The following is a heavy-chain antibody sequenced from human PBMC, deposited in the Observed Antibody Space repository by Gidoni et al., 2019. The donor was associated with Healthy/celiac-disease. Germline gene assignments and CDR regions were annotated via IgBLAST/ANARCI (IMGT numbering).Heavy chain of an antibody. CDR3: ATAPLTANEPFDY. CDR2: EDGET. J-gene: IGHJ4*02. Sequence: EDGETIYAQKFQGRVTMTEDTSTDTAYMELSSLRSEDTAVYYCATAPLTANEPFDYWGQGTLVTVSS. V-gene: IGHV1-24*01. D-gene: IGHD3-9*01.